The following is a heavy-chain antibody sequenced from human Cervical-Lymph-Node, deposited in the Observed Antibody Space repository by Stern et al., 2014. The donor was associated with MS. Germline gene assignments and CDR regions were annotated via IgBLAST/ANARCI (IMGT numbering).Heavy chain of an antibody. CDR1: GYTFTSYD. CDR2: MNRYSGNS. D-gene: IGHD1-26*01. J-gene: IGHJ4*02. V-gene: IGHV1-8*01. Sequence: VQLVQSGAEVKKPGASVKVSCKASGYTFTSYDINWVRQGTGQGLEWMGWMNRYSGNSVDAEKFQGRVTMTRYTSTSTAYLELTSLRSEDAAVFYCARGRELLSLDYWGQGTLVTVSS. CDR3: ARGRELLSLDY.